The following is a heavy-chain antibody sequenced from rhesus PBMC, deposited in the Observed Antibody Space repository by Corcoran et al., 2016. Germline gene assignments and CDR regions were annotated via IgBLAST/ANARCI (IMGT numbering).Heavy chain of an antibody. Sequence: QVQLQESGPGLVQPCETLSITCAVSGASLRNYWWSWIRQSPGKGLQWIAEDDGNGGGTSSNSRLKSRVSISKDVSKNQFSLNLGSLTDADTAVYYCTRGGYSYSYMFDQWGQGVPVTVSS. CDR2: DDGNGGGT. D-gene: IGHD3-16*01. CDR1: GASLRNYW. CDR3: TRGGYSYSYMFDQ. V-gene: IGHV4-80*01. J-gene: IGHJ4*01.